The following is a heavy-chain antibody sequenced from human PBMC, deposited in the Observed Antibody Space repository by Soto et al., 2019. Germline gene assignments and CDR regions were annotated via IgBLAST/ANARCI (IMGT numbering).Heavy chain of an antibody. V-gene: IGHV1-69*13. D-gene: IGHD4-17*01. J-gene: IGHJ4*02. CDR2: IIPIFGTA. CDR3: ARVNDYGGHLYYFDY. Sequence: ASVKVSCKASGGTFSSYAISWVRQAPGQGLEWMGGIIPIFGTANYAQKFQGRVTITADESTSTAYMELSSLRSEDTAVYYCARVNDYGGHLYYFDYWGQGTLVT. CDR1: GGTFSSYA.